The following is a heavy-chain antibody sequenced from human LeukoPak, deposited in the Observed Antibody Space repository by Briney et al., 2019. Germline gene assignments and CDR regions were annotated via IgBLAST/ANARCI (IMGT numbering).Heavy chain of an antibody. CDR3: ARHFKSDSHISFGY. J-gene: IGHJ4*02. CDR1: GGSISSYY. V-gene: IGHV4-59*08. Sequence: SETLSLTCTVSGGSISSYYWNWIRQPPGKGLEWIGYIYYSGSTNYNPSLKSRVTISVDTSKNQFSLKLSSVTAADTAVYYCARHFKSDSHISFGYWGQGTLVTVSS. CDR2: IYYSGST. D-gene: IGHD5-18*01.